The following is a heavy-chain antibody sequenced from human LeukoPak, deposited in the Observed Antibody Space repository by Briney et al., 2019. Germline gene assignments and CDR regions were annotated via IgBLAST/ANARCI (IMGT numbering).Heavy chain of an antibody. Sequence: KPSQTLSLTCTVSGGSISSGDYYWSWIRQPPGKGLEWIGYIYYSGNTYYNPSLNSRVIISVDTSKNQFSLKLRSVTAADTALYYCARLAHRNWNDGVDPWGQGTLVTVSS. V-gene: IGHV4-30-4*08. D-gene: IGHD1-20*01. CDR2: IYYSGNT. CDR1: GGSISSGDYY. CDR3: ARLAHRNWNDGVDP. J-gene: IGHJ5*02.